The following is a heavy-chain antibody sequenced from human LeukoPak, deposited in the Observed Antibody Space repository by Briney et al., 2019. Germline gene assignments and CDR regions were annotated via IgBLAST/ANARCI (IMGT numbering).Heavy chain of an antibody. D-gene: IGHD3-10*01. Sequence: GGSLRLSCAASGFTVSSNYMSWVRQAPGKGLECVSVIYSGGSTYYADSVKGRFTISRDNSKNTLYLQMNSLRAEDTAVYYCATRHSYGSGSFDYWGQGTLVTVSS. V-gene: IGHV3-53*01. CDR1: GFTVSSNY. CDR2: IYSGGST. J-gene: IGHJ4*02. CDR3: ATRHSYGSGSFDY.